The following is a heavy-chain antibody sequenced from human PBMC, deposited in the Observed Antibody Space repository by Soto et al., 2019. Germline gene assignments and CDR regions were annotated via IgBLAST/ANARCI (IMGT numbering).Heavy chain of an antibody. CDR1: GYTFTNYD. V-gene: IGHV1-8*02. Sequence: QVLLVQSGAEVKKPGASVKVSCEASGYTFTNYDINWVRQATGQGLEWMGWMNPNSGKTGYVQKFQGRVTMTRNTSINTAYLERSSLRSEDTAVYFCARGREYWGQGTLVTVAS. CDR3: ARGREY. J-gene: IGHJ4*02. CDR2: MNPNSGKT.